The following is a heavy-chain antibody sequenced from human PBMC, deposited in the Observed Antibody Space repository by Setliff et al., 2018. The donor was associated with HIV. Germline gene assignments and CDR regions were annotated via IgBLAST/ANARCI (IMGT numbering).Heavy chain of an antibody. J-gene: IGHJ6*02. V-gene: IGHV3-7*01. CDR3: AKDREYGSGRTDYYYYYGMDV. D-gene: IGHD3-10*01. Sequence: PGGSLRLSCAASGFMFGVDWMSWVRQTPGKGLEWVASVTPDGGDKYYANSMRGRFTISRDNGKNAVYLQMNSLTAEDTALYYCAKDREYGSGRTDYYYYYGMDVWGQGTTVTVSS. CDR1: GFMFGVDW. CDR2: VTPDGGDK.